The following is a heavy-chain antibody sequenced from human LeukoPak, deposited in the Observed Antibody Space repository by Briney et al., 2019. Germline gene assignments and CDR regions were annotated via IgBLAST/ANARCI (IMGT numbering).Heavy chain of an antibody. CDR2: IIPILGIA. D-gene: IGHD4-23*01. CDR1: GGTFSSYA. CDR3: ARAHYGGNSVDY. V-gene: IGHV1-69*04. Sequence: ASVKVSCKASGGTFSSYATSWVRQAPGQGLEWMGRIIPILGIANYAQKFQGRVTITADKSTSTAYMELSSLRSEDTAVYYCARAHYGGNSVDYWGQGTLVTVSS. J-gene: IGHJ4*02.